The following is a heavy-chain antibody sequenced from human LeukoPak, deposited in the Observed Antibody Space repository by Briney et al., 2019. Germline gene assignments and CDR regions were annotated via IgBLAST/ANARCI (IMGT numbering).Heavy chain of an antibody. Sequence: GGSLRLSCAASGFTVSSNYMSWVRQAPGKGLEWVSVIYSGGSTYYADSVKGRFIISRDNSKNTLYLQMSSLRAEDTAVYYCARDARYSSGWELFDYWGQGTLVTVSS. CDR3: ARDARYSSGWELFDY. J-gene: IGHJ4*02. V-gene: IGHV3-53*01. CDR2: IYSGGST. CDR1: GFTVSSNY. D-gene: IGHD6-19*01.